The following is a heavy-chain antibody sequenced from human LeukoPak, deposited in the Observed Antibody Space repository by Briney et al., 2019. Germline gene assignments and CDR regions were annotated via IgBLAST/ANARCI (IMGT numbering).Heavy chain of an antibody. J-gene: IGHJ4*02. CDR1: GDSVSSNSAA. CDR3: ARDSIVATTKAPYYFDY. CDR2: TYYRSKWYN. Sequence: SQTLSLTCAISGDSVSSNSAAWNWIRQSPSRGLEWLGRTYYRSKWYNDYAASVKSRITINPDTSKNQFSLQLNSVTPEDTAVYYCARDSIVATTKAPYYFDYWGQGTLVTVSS. D-gene: IGHD5-12*01. V-gene: IGHV6-1*01.